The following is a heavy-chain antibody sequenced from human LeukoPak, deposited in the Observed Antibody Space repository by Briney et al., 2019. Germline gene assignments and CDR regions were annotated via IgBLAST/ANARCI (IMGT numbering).Heavy chain of an antibody. CDR3: AMDASGPFDY. CDR1: GGSFSGYY. Sequence: PSETLSLTCAVYGGSFSGYYWSWIRQPPGKGREWCGEINHSGSNNYNPSLKSRVTISVDTSKNQFSLKLSSVTAADTALYYCAMDASGPFDYWGEGTLVTVSS. CDR2: INHSGSN. V-gene: IGHV4-34*01. J-gene: IGHJ4*02. D-gene: IGHD2-15*01.